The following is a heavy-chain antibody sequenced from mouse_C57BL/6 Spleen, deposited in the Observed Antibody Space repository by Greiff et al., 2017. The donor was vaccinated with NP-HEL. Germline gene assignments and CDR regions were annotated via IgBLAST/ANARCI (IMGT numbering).Heavy chain of an antibody. D-gene: IGHD2-5*01. CDR1: GYTFTSYW. CDR2: IDPSDSYT. Sequence: VQLQQPGAELVMPGASVKLSCKASGYTFTSYWMHWVKQRPGQGLEWIGEIDPSDSYTNYNQKFKGKSTLTVDKSSSTAYMQLSSLTSEDSAVYYCARRDYSNSYAMDYWGQGTSVTVSS. V-gene: IGHV1-69*01. J-gene: IGHJ4*01. CDR3: ARRDYSNSYAMDY.